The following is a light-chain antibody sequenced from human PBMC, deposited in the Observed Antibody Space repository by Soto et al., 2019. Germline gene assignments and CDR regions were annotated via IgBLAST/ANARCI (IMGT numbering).Light chain of an antibody. J-gene: IGKJ5*01. CDR1: QGFSSY. Sequence: IQLTQSPSSLSASVGDRVTITCRASQGFSSYLAWYQQKPGKAPKLLIYAASTLQSGVPSRFGGSGSGTDFTPPISRKQPEDFATYYCQQRKSYLITSGQLTRLELK. CDR3: QQRKSYLIT. V-gene: IGKV1-9*01. CDR2: AAS.